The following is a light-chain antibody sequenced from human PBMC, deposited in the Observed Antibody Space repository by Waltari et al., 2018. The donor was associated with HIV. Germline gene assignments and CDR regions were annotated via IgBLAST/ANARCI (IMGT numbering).Light chain of an antibody. CDR3: QQFKAYPIT. Sequence: AIQLTQSPSSLSASVGDRVTITCRASQGISSALAWYQQKPGKAPKFLIYDASRLESGVPSRFSGSGSGTEFTLTISSLQPEDVATYYCQQFKAYPITFGQGTRLEIK. V-gene: IGKV1-13*02. J-gene: IGKJ5*01. CDR2: DAS. CDR1: QGISSA.